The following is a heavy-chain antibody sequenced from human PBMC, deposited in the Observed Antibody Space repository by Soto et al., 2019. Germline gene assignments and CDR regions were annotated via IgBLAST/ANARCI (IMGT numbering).Heavy chain of an antibody. Sequence: EVQLVESGGGLVKPGGSLRLSCAASGFTFRLHAMNWVRQAPGKGLEWVSYISSNSGYIYYADSVKGRFTSSRDNAQKSLYLQMDSLRVEDTAVYYCASDSTVWDLRGAAFDIWGLGTKVTVSS. J-gene: IGHJ3*02. CDR2: ISSNSGYI. CDR1: GFTFRLHA. V-gene: IGHV3-21*01. CDR3: ASDSTVWDLRGAAFDI. D-gene: IGHD1-26*01.